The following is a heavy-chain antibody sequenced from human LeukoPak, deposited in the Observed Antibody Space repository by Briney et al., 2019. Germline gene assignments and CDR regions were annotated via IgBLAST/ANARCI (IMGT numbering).Heavy chain of an antibody. CDR3: ARHYLYDTSGDGTYYFDY. Sequence: SETLSLTCIVSGYSINSGYHWGWIRQPPGKGLEWIGSIYHSGSAYYNPSLKSRVTISIDTSKNQFSLKLSSVTAADTAVYYCARHYLYDTSGDGTYYFDYWGQGTLVTVSS. CDR2: IYHSGSA. V-gene: IGHV4-38-2*02. CDR1: GYSINSGYH. J-gene: IGHJ4*02. D-gene: IGHD3-22*01.